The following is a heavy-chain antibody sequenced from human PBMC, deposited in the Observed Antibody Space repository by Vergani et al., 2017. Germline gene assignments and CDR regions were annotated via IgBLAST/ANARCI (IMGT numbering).Heavy chain of an antibody. D-gene: IGHD1-26*01. V-gene: IGHV3-23*01. J-gene: IGHJ4*02. CDR2: ISGSGGST. CDR3: AKSGGHIIVGATKGFDY. Sequence: EVQLLESGGGLVQPGGSLRLSCAASGFTFSSYAMSWVRQAPGKGLEWVSAISGSGGSTYYADSVKGRFTISRDNSKNSLYLQMNSLRAEDTALYYCAKSGGHIIVGATKGFDYWGQGTLVTVSS. CDR1: GFTFSSYA.